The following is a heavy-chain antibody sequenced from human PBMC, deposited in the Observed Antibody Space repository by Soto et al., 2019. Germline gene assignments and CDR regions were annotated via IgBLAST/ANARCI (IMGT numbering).Heavy chain of an antibody. D-gene: IGHD3-9*01. CDR3: ARGALLDWHNYFALDV. V-gene: IGHV1-69*06. CDR2: IIPHFGPA. CDR1: GDSFNNDG. J-gene: IGHJ6*02. Sequence: QVQLVQSGAEVKKPGSSVKVSCKASGDSFNNDGVNWVRQAPGQGLEWVGGIIPHFGPAKYPQKFQGRATITADTPTNTVFMEFLSLTSDDTAIYYCARGALLDWHNYFALDVGGQGTSVTVSS.